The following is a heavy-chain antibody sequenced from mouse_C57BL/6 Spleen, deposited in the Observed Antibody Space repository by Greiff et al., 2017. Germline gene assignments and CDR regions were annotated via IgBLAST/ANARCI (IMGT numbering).Heavy chain of an antibody. CDR3: TRHLYPYYAMDY. V-gene: IGHV1-5*01. Sequence: EVQLQQSGTVLARPGASVKMSCKTSGYTFTSYWMNWVKQRPGPGLEWIGAMYPGNSDTSYNQKFKGKAKLTAVTSASTAYMELSSLTNEDSAVYYCTRHLYPYYAMDYWGQGTSVTVSS. CDR2: MYPGNSDT. J-gene: IGHJ4*01. D-gene: IGHD2-12*01. CDR1: GYTFTSYW.